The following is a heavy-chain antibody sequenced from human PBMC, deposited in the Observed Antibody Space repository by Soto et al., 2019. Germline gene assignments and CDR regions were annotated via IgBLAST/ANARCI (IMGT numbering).Heavy chain of an antibody. Sequence: GGSLRLSCAASGFTFSSYSMNWVRQAPGKGLEWVSSISSSSSYIYYADSVKGRFTISRDNAKNSLYLQMNSLRAEDTAVYYCARDHRVSPPEGVPAGPQYFQHWGQGTLVTVSS. V-gene: IGHV3-21*01. CDR3: ARDHRVSPPEGVPAGPQYFQH. D-gene: IGHD2-2*01. J-gene: IGHJ1*01. CDR1: GFTFSSYS. CDR2: ISSSSSYI.